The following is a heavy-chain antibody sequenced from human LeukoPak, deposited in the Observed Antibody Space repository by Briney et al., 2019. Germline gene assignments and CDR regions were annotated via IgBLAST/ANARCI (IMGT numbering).Heavy chain of an antibody. CDR2: ISYDGSNK. Sequence: GGSLRLSCAASGFTFSSYAMHWVRQAPGKGLEWVAVISYDGSNKYYADSVKGRFTISRDNSKNTLYLQMNSLRAEDTAVYYCARSGGSGSYYKSRYFDLWGRGTLVTVSS. CDR3: ARSGGSGSYYKSRYFDL. D-gene: IGHD3-10*01. CDR1: GFTFSSYA. V-gene: IGHV3-30-3*01. J-gene: IGHJ2*01.